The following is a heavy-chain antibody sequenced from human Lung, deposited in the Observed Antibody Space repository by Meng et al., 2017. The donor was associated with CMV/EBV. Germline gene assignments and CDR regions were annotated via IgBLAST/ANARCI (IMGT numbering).Heavy chain of an antibody. D-gene: IGHD6-13*01. CDR2: IDWDDDK. J-gene: IGHJ5*02. Sequence: SGAXLVXPTQTLTLTCTFSGFSLSTSGTRGSWIRQPPGKALEWLARIDWDDDKFYRTYLKTRLTNSKDTSKNQVVLTMTNMDPGDTATYYCARDAAGYSMVDPWGQGTLVTVSS. CDR3: ARDAAGYSMVDP. V-gene: IGHV2-70D*14. CDR1: GFSLSTSGTR.